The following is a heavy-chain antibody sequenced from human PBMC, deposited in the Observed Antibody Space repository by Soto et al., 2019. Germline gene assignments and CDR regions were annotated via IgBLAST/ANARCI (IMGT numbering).Heavy chain of an antibody. CDR3: AKELRHDSNLAYFAH. CDR2: ITGSGDST. J-gene: IGHJ4*02. D-gene: IGHD2-15*01. V-gene: IGHV3-23*01. Sequence: GGSLRLSCAASGFTFKSSAVSWVRQAPGKGLEWVSVITGSGDSTYYADSVKGRFTISRDNSKNTLYQQMNSLRAEDTAVYYCAKELRHDSNLAYFAHWGQGTLVTVSS. CDR1: GFTFKSSA.